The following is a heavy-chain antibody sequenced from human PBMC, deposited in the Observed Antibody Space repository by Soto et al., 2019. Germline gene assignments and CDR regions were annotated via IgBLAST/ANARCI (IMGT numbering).Heavy chain of an antibody. CDR2: IYHSGST. V-gene: IGHV4-4*02. CDR3: ARDLGYYEFWSGLGWFDP. CDR1: SGSISSSNW. Sequence: QVQLQESGPGLVKPSGTLSLTCAVSSGSISSSNWWSWVRQPPGKGLEWIGEIYHSGSTNYNPSLKSRVTISVDKSTNQFSLKLSSGTAADTAVYYCARDLGYYEFWSGLGWFDPWGQGTLVTVSS. D-gene: IGHD3-3*01. J-gene: IGHJ5*02.